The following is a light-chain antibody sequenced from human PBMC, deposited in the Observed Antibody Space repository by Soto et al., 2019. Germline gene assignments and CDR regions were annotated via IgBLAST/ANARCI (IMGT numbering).Light chain of an antibody. J-gene: IGKJ1*01. CDR2: GAS. CDR1: QSVSSSY. V-gene: IGKV3-20*01. CDR3: QQYNSRPWT. Sequence: EIVLTQSPGTLSLSPGERTTLSCRASQSVSSSYLAWYQQKPGQAPRLLIYGASSRATGIPDRFSGSGSGTDFTLTISRLEPEDFAVYYCQQYNSRPWTFGQGTKVDIK.